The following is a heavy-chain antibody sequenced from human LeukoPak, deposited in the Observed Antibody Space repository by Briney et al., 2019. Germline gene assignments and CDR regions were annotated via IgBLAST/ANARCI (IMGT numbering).Heavy chain of an antibody. Sequence: SETLSLTCTVSGGSISSYYWSWIRQPPGKGLEWIGYIYYSGSTNYNPSLKSRVTISVDTSKNQFSLKLSSVTAADTAVYYCARDQGYCSGGSCYSDDAFDIWGQGTMVTVSS. V-gene: IGHV4-59*01. J-gene: IGHJ3*02. CDR1: GGSISSYY. CDR2: IYYSGST. D-gene: IGHD2-15*01. CDR3: ARDQGYCSGGSCYSDDAFDI.